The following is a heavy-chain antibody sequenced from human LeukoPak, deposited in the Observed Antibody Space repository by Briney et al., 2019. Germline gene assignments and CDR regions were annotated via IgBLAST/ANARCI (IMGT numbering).Heavy chain of an antibody. D-gene: IGHD6-6*01. V-gene: IGHV3-30*03. J-gene: IGHJ6*03. Sequence: PGGSLRLSCGASTFTFSSYGMHWVRQAPGKGLEWVSDISYDGSNKYYADSVKGRFTISRDNYKNTLYLQMNSLRAEDTAVYYCARVPGSSSSIDYYYYMDVWGKGTTVTVSS. CDR1: TFTFSSYG. CDR2: ISYDGSNK. CDR3: ARVPGSSSSIDYYYYMDV.